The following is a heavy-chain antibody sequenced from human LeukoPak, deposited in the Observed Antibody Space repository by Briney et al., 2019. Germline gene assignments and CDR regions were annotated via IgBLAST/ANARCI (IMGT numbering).Heavy chain of an antibody. CDR2: ISSSGSTI. D-gene: IGHD3-10*01. V-gene: IGHV3-48*03. CDR1: GFTFSSYE. Sequence: GGSLRLSCAASGFTFSSYEMNWVRQAPGKGLEWVSYISSSGSTIYYADSVKGRFTISRDNAKNSLYLQMNSLRAEDTAVYYCARVDNYYYGSGNXXXYWXQGTLVTVSS. J-gene: IGHJ4*02. CDR3: ARVDNYYYGSGNXXXY.